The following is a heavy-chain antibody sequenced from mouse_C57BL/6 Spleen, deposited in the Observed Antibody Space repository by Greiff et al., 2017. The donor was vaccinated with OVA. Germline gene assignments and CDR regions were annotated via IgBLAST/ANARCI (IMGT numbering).Heavy chain of an antibody. CDR3: ARGGDWYYDV. V-gene: IGHV1-82*01. CDR1: GYAFSSSW. D-gene: IGHD2-13*01. CDR2: IYPGDGDT. Sequence: VQLQQSGPELVKPGASVKISCKASGYAFSSSWMNWVKQRPGKGLEWIGRIYPGDGDTNYNEKFKGKATLTADKSSSTAYMQLSSLTSEDSAVYYCARGGDWYYDVWGTGTTLTVSS. J-gene: IGHJ1*03.